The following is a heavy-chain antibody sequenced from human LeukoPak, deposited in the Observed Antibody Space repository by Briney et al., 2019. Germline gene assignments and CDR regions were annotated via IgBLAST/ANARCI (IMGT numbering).Heavy chain of an antibody. D-gene: IGHD6-19*01. V-gene: IGHV4-30-4*08. CDR1: GGSISSGDYY. J-gene: IGHJ4*02. Sequence: SQTLSLTCTVSGGSISSGDYYWSWIRQSPGKGLEWIGYIYYSGSTYYNPSLKSRVTISVDTSKNQFSLKLSSVTAADTAMYYCARQYSSGWYQIDYWGQGTLVTVSS. CDR2: IYYSGST. CDR3: ARQYSSGWYQIDY.